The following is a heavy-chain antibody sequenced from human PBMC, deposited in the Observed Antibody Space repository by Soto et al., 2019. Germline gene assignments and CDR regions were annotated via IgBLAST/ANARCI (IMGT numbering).Heavy chain of an antibody. CDR1: GFTVRSNY. CDR2: IYSGGRT. J-gene: IGHJ4*02. Sequence: EVQLVESGGGLIKPGGSLRLSCAASGFTVRSNYMGWVRQAPGRGLEWVSSIYSGGRTYYADSVEGRFTISRDNSKNTLYLQMNSLRDEDTAVYYCARQQLAYFDDWGQGTLVTVSS. CDR3: ARQQLAYFDD. V-gene: IGHV3-53*01. D-gene: IGHD6-13*01.